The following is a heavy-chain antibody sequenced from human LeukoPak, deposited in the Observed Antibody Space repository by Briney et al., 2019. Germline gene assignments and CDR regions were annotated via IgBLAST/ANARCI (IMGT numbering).Heavy chain of an antibody. D-gene: IGHD6-19*01. CDR2: ISPYNSNP. CDR1: GYTFTSYG. V-gene: IGHV1-18*01. CDR3: ARDLKRGYSSGRYSWGTGSSNDF. Sequence: ASVKVSCKASGYTFTSYGISWVRQAPGQGLEWMRWISPYNSNPYYAQNLQGRVTMTTDTSMSTTYMELRSLRSDDTAVYYCARDLKRGYSSGRYSWGTGSSNDFWGQGTLVTVSS. J-gene: IGHJ4*02.